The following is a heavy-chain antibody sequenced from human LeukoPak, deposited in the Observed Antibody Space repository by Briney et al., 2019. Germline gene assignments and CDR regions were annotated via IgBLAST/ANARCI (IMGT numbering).Heavy chain of an antibody. CDR2: ISSSGDIT. CDR1: GFTFSNYA. D-gene: IGHD1-26*01. CDR3: AKRTQWELLSHPFGY. V-gene: IGHV3-23*01. Sequence: PGGSLRLSCAASGFTFSNYAMSWVRQAPGKGLEWVSIISSSGDITYYADSVKGRFTISRDNSRNTVYLQMNSLRAEDTALYYCAKRTQWELLSHPFGYWGQGTLVTVSS. J-gene: IGHJ4*02.